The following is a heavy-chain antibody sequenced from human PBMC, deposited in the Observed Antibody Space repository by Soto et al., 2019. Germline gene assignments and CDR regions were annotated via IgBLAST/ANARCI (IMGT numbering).Heavy chain of an antibody. CDR2: MNPYSGNT. CDR3: ARRKDGSGPHYFDY. V-gene: IGHV1-8*01. Sequence: GASVKVCCKASGYTFNNYEIHWVRQATGQGLEWMGWMNPYSGNTGYAQKFQGRVSFTRDTSIGTAYMELSSLKSEDTAVYYCARRKDGSGPHYFDYWGQGSLVTVSS. J-gene: IGHJ4*02. CDR1: GYTFNNYE.